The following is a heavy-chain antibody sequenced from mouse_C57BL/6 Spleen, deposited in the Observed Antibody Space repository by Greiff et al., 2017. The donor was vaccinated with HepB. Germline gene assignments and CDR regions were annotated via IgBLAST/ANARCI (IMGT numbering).Heavy chain of an antibody. J-gene: IGHJ2*01. CDR2: ISDGGSYT. V-gene: IGHV5-4*01. CDR3: ARDSGRDYFDY. Sequence: EVKVEESGGGLVKPGGSLKLSCAASGFTFSSYAMSWVRQTPEKRLEWVATISDGGSYTYYPDNVKGRFTISRDNAKNNLYLQMSHLKSEDTAMYYCARDSGRDYFDYWGQGTTLTVSS. CDR1: GFTFSSYA.